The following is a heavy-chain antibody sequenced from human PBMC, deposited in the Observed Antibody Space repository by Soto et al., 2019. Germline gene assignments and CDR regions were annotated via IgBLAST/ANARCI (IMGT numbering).Heavy chain of an antibody. CDR1: GYTFTSYG. CDR2: ISAYNGNT. Sequence: ASVKVSCKASGYTFTSYGISWVRQAPGQGLEWMGWISAYNGNTNYAQKLQGRVTMTTDTSTSTAYMELRSLRSDDTAVYYCARYCSSISCPYYSSYYYIFVWATGTTFTVSS. V-gene: IGHV1-18*01. D-gene: IGHD2-2*01. J-gene: IGHJ6*03. CDR3: ARYCSSISCPYYSSYYYIFV.